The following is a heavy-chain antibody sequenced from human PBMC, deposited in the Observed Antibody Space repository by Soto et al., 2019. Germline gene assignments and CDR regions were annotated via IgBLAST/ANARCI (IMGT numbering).Heavy chain of an antibody. J-gene: IGHJ4*02. V-gene: IGHV3-11*01. Sequence: GGSLRLSCAASGFTFSDYYMSWIRQAPGKGLEWVSYISSSGSTIYYADSVKGRFTISRDNAKNSLYLQMNSLRAEDTAVYYCARETTSTIFGVSEVTFDYWGQGTLVTVSS. CDR3: ARETTSTIFGVSEVTFDY. CDR1: GFTFSDYY. D-gene: IGHD3-3*01. CDR2: ISSSGSTI.